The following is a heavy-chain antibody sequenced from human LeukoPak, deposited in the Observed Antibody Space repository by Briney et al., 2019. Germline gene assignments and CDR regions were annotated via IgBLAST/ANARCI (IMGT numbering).Heavy chain of an antibody. V-gene: IGHV3-30*03. CDR3: ASKKGVFNTLNDY. Sequence: PGGSLRLSCAASGFTFSSYGMHWVRQAPGKGLEWVAVISYDGSNKYYADSVKGRFTISRDNSKNTLYLQMNSLRAEDTAVYYCASKKGVFNTLNDYWGQGTLVTVSS. CDR2: ISYDGSNK. J-gene: IGHJ4*02. D-gene: IGHD3-10*01. CDR1: GFTFSSYG.